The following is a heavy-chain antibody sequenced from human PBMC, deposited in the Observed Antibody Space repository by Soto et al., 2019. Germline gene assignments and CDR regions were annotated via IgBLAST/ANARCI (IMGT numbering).Heavy chain of an antibody. CDR2: IWSDGINK. J-gene: IGHJ2*01. Sequence: GGSLRLSCAASGFAFSSYNMHWVRQAPGKGLEWVAVIWSDGINKYYADSVKGRLTISRDNFKNTLYLQMNSLRAEDTAVYYCARDAYYYDSSGYYRYFDLRGSGTLVTVSS. V-gene: IGHV3-33*01. D-gene: IGHD3-22*01. CDR3: ARDAYYYDSSGYYRYFDL. CDR1: GFAFSSYN.